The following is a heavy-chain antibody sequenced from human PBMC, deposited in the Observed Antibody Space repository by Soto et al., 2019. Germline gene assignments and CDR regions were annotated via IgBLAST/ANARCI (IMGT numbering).Heavy chain of an antibody. CDR3: ARDLRIDYSNWFDY. Sequence: QVQLVESGGGVVQPGRSLRLSCAASGFTFSSYAMHWVRQAPGKGLEWVAVISYDGSNKYYADSVKGRFTISRDNSKNTLYLQMHSLRAEDTAVYYCARDLRIDYSNWFDYWGQGTLVTVSS. CDR2: ISYDGSNK. CDR1: GFTFSSYA. J-gene: IGHJ4*02. V-gene: IGHV3-30-3*01. D-gene: IGHD4-4*01.